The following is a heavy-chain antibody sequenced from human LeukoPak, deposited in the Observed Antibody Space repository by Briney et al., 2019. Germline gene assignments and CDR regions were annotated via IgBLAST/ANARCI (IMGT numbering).Heavy chain of an antibody. J-gene: IGHJ5*02. CDR3: ARGKYYYDSNTSHRYFDP. Sequence: PSETLSLTCTVSGGSISSYYWNWIRQPAGKGLEWIGRIYTTGNANYNPSLKSRVNMSIDTSKKQFSLSLSSVTAADTAVYYCARGKYYYDSNTSHRYFDPWGQGTLVTVSS. CDR1: GGSISSYY. V-gene: IGHV4-4*07. CDR2: IYTTGNA. D-gene: IGHD3-22*01.